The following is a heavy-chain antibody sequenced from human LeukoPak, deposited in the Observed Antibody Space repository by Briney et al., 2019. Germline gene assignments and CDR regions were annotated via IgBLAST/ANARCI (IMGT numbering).Heavy chain of an antibody. CDR1: GFTFSSYG. CDR2: IWYDGSNK. D-gene: IGHD5-12*01. V-gene: IGHV3-33*01. CDR3: ARSDTGSGYYDFDY. Sequence: GGSLRLSCAASGFTFSSYGMHWVRQAPGKGLEWVAVIWYDGSNKYYADSVKGRFTISRDNAKNSLYLQMNSLRAEDTAVYYCARSDTGSGYYDFDYWGQGTLVTVSS. J-gene: IGHJ4*02.